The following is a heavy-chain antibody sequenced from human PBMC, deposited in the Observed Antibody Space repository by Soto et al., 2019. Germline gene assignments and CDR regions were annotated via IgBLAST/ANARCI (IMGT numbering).Heavy chain of an antibody. CDR1: GYTYTRYG. D-gene: IGHD3-3*01. CDR2: ISAYNGNT. CDR3: ARDIRFLESYLRPYYFDY. V-gene: IGHV1-18*01. Sequence: ASVKVSCTTSGYTYTRYGISWVRQDPGQGLEWMGWISAYNGNTNYAQKLQGRVTMTTDTSTSTAYMELRSLRSDDTAVYYCARDIRFLESYLRPYYFDYWGQGTLVTVSS. J-gene: IGHJ4*02.